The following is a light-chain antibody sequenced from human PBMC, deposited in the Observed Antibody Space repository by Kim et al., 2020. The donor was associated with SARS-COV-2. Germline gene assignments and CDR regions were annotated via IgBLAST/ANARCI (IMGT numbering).Light chain of an antibody. CDR3: QRYNSYSWR. V-gene: IGKV1-5*03. Sequence: DIQMTQSPSTLSASVGDRVTITCRASQSISSWLAWYQQKPGKAPKLLIYKASSLESGVPSRFSGSGSGTEFTLTISSLQPDGFATYYCQRYNSYSWRFGQGTKVDIK. CDR2: KAS. J-gene: IGKJ1*01. CDR1: QSISSW.